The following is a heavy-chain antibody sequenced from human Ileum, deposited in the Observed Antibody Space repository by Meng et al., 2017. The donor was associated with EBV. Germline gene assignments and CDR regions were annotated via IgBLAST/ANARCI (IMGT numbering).Heavy chain of an antibody. J-gene: IGHJ4*02. Sequence: VQRLRAGRGLGKPSQSLSRTCAVSGGAISSGAFHWSWIRQPPGKGLERIGLSGSPSYNPSLRSRLTISVDPSKNQFSLRLDSATAADTAVYYCAIYAEGAGGKGYWGQGTLVTVSS. CDR2: LSGSP. CDR1: GGAISSGAFH. D-gene: IGHD6-13*01. V-gene: IGHV4-30-4*01. CDR3: AIYAEGAGGKGY.